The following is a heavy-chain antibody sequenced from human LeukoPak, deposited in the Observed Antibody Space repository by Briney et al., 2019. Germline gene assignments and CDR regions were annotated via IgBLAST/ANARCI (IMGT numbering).Heavy chain of an antibody. D-gene: IGHD6-19*01. CDR3: ARQDGNGWYYFDY. CDR2: IYPVNSDA. CDR1: GPIFTYYW. J-gene: IGHJ4*02. Sequence: GASLKISCKGSGPIFTYYWIGWVRPLPGKGLEWMGIIYPVNSDARYSPSFQGQVTISVDKSINTAYLQWSSLTASDTAMYYCARQDGNGWYYFDYWGQGTLVTVSS. V-gene: IGHV5-51*01.